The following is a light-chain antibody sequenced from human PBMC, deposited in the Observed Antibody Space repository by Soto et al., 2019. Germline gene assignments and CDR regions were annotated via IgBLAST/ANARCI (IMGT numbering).Light chain of an antibody. CDR3: QQYENLPT. CDR2: DAS. CDR1: PNINNY. J-gene: IGKJ5*01. Sequence: DIHMTQSPSSLSASVGDRVTITCQARPNINNYLNWYQQKPGRAPKLLIYDASNLEAGVPSRFRGSGSGTDFTFTISRLQPEDIATDYCQQYENLPTFGQGTRLEIK. V-gene: IGKV1-33*01.